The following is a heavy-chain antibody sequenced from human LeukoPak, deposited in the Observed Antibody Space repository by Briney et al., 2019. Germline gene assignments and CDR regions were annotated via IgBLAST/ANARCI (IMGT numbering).Heavy chain of an antibody. J-gene: IGHJ4*02. CDR1: GFTFSSYE. CDR3: ARDTVVMDQYFDY. Sequence: GGSLRLSCAASGFTFSSYEMNWVRQAPGKGLEWVSYVSSSGSTIYYADSVKGRFTISRDNAKNSLYLQMNSLRAEDTAVYYCARDTVVMDQYFDYWGQGTLVTVSS. D-gene: IGHD4-23*01. V-gene: IGHV3-48*03. CDR2: VSSSGSTI.